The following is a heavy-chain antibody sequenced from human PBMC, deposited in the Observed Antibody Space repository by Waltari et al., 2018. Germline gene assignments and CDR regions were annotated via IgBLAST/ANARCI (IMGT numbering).Heavy chain of an antibody. Sequence: LVQSGGGLVQPGDSLRLSCAASGFTFSKSWMHWVRQAPGEGLVGGVSRINGDGSSTSHADSVKGRFTTSRDNAKNTLYLQMKSLRVKDTGVYYCARVAPKTYRSPVPGRDYYYGMDVWGQGTAVIVSS. J-gene: IGHJ6*02. CDR3: ARVAPKTYRSPVPGRDYYYGMDV. D-gene: IGHD6-13*01. CDR1: GFTFSKSW. CDR2: INGDGSST. V-gene: IGHV3-74*01.